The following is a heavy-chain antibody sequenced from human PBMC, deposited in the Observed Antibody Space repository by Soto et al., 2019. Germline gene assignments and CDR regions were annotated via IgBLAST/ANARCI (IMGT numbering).Heavy chain of an antibody. CDR3: ASYAKGYCSGGSCYGRNYVDY. Sequence: QVQLQESGPGLVKPSETLSLTCTVSGGSVSSGSYYWSWIRQPPGKGLEWIGYIYYSGSTNYTPSLKSRVTISVDTSKHQVSLKLSSVTAADTAGYYCASYAKGYCSGGSCYGRNYVDYWGQGTLVTVSS. V-gene: IGHV4-61*01. D-gene: IGHD2-15*01. CDR1: GGSVSSGSYY. J-gene: IGHJ4*02. CDR2: IYYSGST.